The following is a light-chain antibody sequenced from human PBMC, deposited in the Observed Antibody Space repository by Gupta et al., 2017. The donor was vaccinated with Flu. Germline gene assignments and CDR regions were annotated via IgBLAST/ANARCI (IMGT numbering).Light chain of an antibody. V-gene: IGLV1-44*01. CDR1: TSNIGSYT. J-gene: IGLJ2*01. CDR3: AAWDDNLNGPV. CDR2: SNN. Sequence: QSVLTQPPSASGTPGQRVTISCSGSTSNIGSYTVDWYQQLPGTAPKLLIYSNNQRPSGVPDRCSGSKSGTSASLAISGLQSEDEADYYCAAWDDNLNGPVFGGGTKLTVL.